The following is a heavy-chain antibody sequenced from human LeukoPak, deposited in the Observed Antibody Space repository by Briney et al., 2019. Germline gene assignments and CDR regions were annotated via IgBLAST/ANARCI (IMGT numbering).Heavy chain of an antibody. CDR3: ARVGGVVVAAIGYYYYYGMDV. J-gene: IGHJ6*02. CDR1: GGSFSGYY. V-gene: IGHV4-34*01. CDR2: INHSGST. D-gene: IGHD2-15*01. Sequence: SETLSLTCAVYGGSFSGYYWSWIRQPPGKGLEWIGLINHSGSTNYNPSLKSRVTISVDTSKNQFSLKLSSVTAADTAVYYCARVGGVVVAAIGYYYYYGMDVWGQGTTVTVSS.